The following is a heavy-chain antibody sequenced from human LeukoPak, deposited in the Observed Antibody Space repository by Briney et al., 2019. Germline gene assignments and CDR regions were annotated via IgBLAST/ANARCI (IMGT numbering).Heavy chain of an antibody. V-gene: IGHV1-2*02. CDR2: INPNSGGT. D-gene: IGHD5-12*01. J-gene: IGHJ4*02. CDR3: ARDPHSGYVEDYYFDY. Sequence: GASVKVSCKASGYTFTGYYMHWVRQAPGQGLEWMGWINPNSGGTNYAQKFQGRVTMTRDTSISTAYMELSRLRSDDTAVYYCARDPHSGYVEDYYFDYWGQGTLVTVSS. CDR1: GYTFTGYY.